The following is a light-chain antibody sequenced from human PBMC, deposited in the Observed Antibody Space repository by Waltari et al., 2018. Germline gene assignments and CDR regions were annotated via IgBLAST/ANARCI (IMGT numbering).Light chain of an antibody. CDR1: QCVSSY. CDR2: DAS. Sequence: EIVLPQSPATLSLSPGERATLSCRASQCVSSYLAWYQQKSGQAPRLPIYDASNRATGIPARFSGGGSGTDFTLTIISLEPEDFAVYYCQQRSDWLLTFGGGTKVEIK. V-gene: IGKV3-11*01. CDR3: QQRSDWLLT. J-gene: IGKJ4*01.